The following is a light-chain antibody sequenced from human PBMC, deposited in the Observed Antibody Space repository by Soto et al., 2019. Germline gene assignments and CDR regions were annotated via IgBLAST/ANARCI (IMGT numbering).Light chain of an antibody. Sequence: EIVLTQSPATLSLSPGERATLSCRASQSVSTYLAWYQQRPGQAPRLLIYDASYRATDIPPRFSGSGYGTDFTLTISSLEHEDFAVYYCQQRRIWAPTITFGQGTRLDMK. CDR2: DAS. CDR1: QSVSTY. CDR3: QQRRIWAPTIT. J-gene: IGKJ5*01. V-gene: IGKV3-11*01.